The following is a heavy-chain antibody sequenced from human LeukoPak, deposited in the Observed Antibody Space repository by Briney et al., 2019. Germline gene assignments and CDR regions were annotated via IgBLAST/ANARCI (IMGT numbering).Heavy chain of an antibody. D-gene: IGHD4-17*01. J-gene: IGHJ4*02. CDR1: GGTFSSYA. CDR2: IIPILGIA. CDR3: ARSPGYGDYVYVLDY. V-gene: IGHV1-69*04. Sequence: ASVKVSCKASGGTFSSYAISWVRQAPGQGLEWMGRIIPILGIANYAQKFQGRVTITADKSTSTAYMELSSLRSDDTAVYYCARSPGYGDYVYVLDYWGQGTLVTVSS.